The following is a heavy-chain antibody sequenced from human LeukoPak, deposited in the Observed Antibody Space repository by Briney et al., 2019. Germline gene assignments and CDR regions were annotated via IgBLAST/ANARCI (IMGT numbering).Heavy chain of an antibody. J-gene: IGHJ4*02. Sequence: GGSLRLSCAASGFTVSSNYMSWVRQAPGKGLEWVSVISLGGITYYPDSVKGRFTISRHNSMNTLYLQMNSLRAEDTAVYYCARASPSGTNDYWGQGTLVTVSS. D-gene: IGHD2-8*01. V-gene: IGHV3-53*04. CDR3: ARASPSGTNDY. CDR2: ISLGGIT. CDR1: GFTVSSNY.